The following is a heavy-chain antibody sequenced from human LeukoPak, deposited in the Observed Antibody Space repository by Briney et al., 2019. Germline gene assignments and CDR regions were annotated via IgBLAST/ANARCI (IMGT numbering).Heavy chain of an antibody. CDR3: ARVVVAGTVYYYYYMDV. Sequence: SETLSLTCAVYGGSFSGYYWSWIRQPPGKGLEWIWEINHSGSTNYNPSLKSRVTISVDTSKNQFSLKLSSVTAADTAVYYCARVVVAGTVYYYYYMDVWGKGTTVTVSS. CDR2: INHSGST. D-gene: IGHD6-19*01. V-gene: IGHV4-34*01. CDR1: GGSFSGYY. J-gene: IGHJ6*03.